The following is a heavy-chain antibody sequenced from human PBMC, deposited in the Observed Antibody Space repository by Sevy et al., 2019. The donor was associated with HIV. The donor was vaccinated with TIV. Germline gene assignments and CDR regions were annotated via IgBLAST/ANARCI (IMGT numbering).Heavy chain of an antibody. D-gene: IGHD1-1*01. CDR1: GYTLTELA. CDR3: APDRPSLDPRPPDAFDI. CDR2: FNREDGET. J-gene: IGHJ3*02. V-gene: IGHV1-24*01. Sequence: ASVKVSCKVSGYTLTELAMHWVRQAPGKGLEWMGGFNREDGETIYAQKFQGRVTMTEDTSTDTAYMELSSLRAEDTAVYYCAPDRPSLDPRPPDAFDIWGQGTMVTVSS.